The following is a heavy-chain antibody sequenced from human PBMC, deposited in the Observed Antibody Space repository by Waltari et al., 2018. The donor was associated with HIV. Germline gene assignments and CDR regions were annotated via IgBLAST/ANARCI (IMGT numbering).Heavy chain of an antibody. J-gene: IGHJ4*03. V-gene: IGHV4-61*02. Sequence: QVQLDESGPGLVKPSQTLSLTCFVSGDSIKTENGNYMWAWIRQSAGKDLEWIGHIPNGGDNNYHPPLQSRVFLTKNKSKESFSLKVGSLAAAEPAVYYCAKAPKPWRSIPVPFFHFWGHGTL. CDR2: IPNGGDN. D-gene: IGHD6-19*01. CDR1: GDSIKTENGNYM. CDR3: AKAPKPWRSIPVPFFHF.